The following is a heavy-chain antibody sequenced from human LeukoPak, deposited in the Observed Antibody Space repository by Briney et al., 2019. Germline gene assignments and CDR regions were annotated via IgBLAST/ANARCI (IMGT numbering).Heavy chain of an antibody. D-gene: IGHD3-22*01. CDR1: GFTFSSYW. Sequence: GGSLRLSCAASGFTFSSYWMSWVRQAPGKGLEWVANIKQDGSEKYYVDSVKGRFTISRDNAKNSLYLQMNSLRVEDTGVYYCATSPMIPEGHYWGQGTLVTVSS. CDR2: IKQDGSEK. CDR3: ATSPMIPEGHY. J-gene: IGHJ4*02. V-gene: IGHV3-7*01.